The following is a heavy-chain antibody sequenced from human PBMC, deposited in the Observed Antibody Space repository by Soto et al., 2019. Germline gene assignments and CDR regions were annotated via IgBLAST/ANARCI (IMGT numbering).Heavy chain of an antibody. Sequence: SETLSLTCSVSGGSISSYYWSWIRQPPGKGLEWIGYIYYSGSTNYNPSLKSRVTISVDTSKNQFSLKLSSVTAADTAVYYCARAYGGYADYWGQGALVTVSS. V-gene: IGHV4-59*01. D-gene: IGHD5-12*01. CDR2: IYYSGST. J-gene: IGHJ4*02. CDR1: GGSISSYY. CDR3: ARAYGGYADY.